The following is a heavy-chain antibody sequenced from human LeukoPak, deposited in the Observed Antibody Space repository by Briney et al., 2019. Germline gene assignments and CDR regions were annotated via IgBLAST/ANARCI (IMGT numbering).Heavy chain of an antibody. V-gene: IGHV3-9*01. CDR1: GFTFDDYA. J-gene: IGHJ3*02. D-gene: IGHD3-10*01. CDR2: ISWNSGSI. Sequence: PGGSLRLSCAASGFTFDDYAMHWVRQAPGKGLEWVSGISWNSGSIGYADSVKGRFTISRDNAKNSLYLQMNSLRAEDTALYYCAKDPNYSGLGAFDIWGQGTMVTVSS. CDR3: AKDPNYSGLGAFDI.